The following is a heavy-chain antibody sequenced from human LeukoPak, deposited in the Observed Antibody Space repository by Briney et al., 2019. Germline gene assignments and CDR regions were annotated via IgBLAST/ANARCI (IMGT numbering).Heavy chain of an antibody. J-gene: IGHJ6*02. CDR3: ARGSGVAVGMDV. Sequence: SETLSLTCAVYGGSFSGYYWSWIRQPPGKGLEWIGRFFTGGSTYYNPSLESRVTMSVDTSKNQFSLKLRSVTAADTAVYFCARGSGVAVGMDVWGQGTTVIVSS. V-gene: IGHV4-59*10. CDR1: GGSFSGYY. D-gene: IGHD6-19*01. CDR2: FFTGGST.